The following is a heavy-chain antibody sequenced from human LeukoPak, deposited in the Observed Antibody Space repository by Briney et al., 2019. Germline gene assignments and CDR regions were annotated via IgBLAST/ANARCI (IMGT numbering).Heavy chain of an antibody. V-gene: IGHV1-46*01. CDR3: AREYEPLFDY. CDR2: INPSGGST. CDR1: GYTFTSYY. J-gene: IGHJ4*02. D-gene: IGHD3-16*01. Sequence: SVNLSCKASGYTFTSYYMHWVRQAPGQGLEWMGIINPSGGSTSYAQKFQGRVTMTRDTSTSTVYMELSSLRSEDTAVYYCAREYEPLFDYWGKGTLVTVSS.